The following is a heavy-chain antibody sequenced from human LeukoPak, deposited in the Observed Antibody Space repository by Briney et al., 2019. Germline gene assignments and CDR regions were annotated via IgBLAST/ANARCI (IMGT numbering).Heavy chain of an antibody. CDR3: AREVARKYWYFDL. D-gene: IGHD5-12*01. V-gene: IGHV3-66*01. CDR2: IYTTGDT. CDR1: GFSVSTNY. Sequence: GGSLRLSCAASGFSVSTNYMSWVRQAPGKGLEWVSLIYTTGDTYYGDSVKGRFTISRDTSKNTLYLQMNSLRAEDTAVYFCAREVARKYWYFDLWGRGTLVTVAS. J-gene: IGHJ2*01.